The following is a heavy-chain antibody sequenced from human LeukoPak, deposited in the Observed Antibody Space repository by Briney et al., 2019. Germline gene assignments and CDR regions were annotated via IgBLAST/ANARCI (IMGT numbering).Heavy chain of an antibody. V-gene: IGHV4-59*01. D-gene: IGHD5-24*01. Sequence: PSETLSLTCTVSGGSLSSYYWSWIRQPPGKGLEWIGYIYYSGSTNYNPSLKSRVTISVDTSKNQFSLKLGSVTAADTAVYYCARGLLDGYTHPAAFDIWGQGTMVTVSS. J-gene: IGHJ3*02. CDR1: GGSLSSYY. CDR3: ARGLLDGYTHPAAFDI. CDR2: IYYSGST.